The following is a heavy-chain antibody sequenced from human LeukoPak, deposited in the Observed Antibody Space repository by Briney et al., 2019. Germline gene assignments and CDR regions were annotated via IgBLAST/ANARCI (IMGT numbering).Heavy chain of an antibody. D-gene: IGHD2-2*01. J-gene: IGHJ3*02. Sequence: GRSLRLSCAASGFTFSSYAMHWVRQAPGKGLEWVAGISYDGSNKYYADSVKGRFTISRDNFKNTLYLQMNSLRAEDTAVYYCARAPIVVVPAAIQGAFDIWGQGTMVTVSS. V-gene: IGHV3-30*04. CDR2: ISYDGSNK. CDR3: ARAPIVVVPAAIQGAFDI. CDR1: GFTFSSYA.